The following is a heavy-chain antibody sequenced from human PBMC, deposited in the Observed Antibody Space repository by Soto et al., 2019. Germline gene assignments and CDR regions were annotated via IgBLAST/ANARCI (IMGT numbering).Heavy chain of an antibody. D-gene: IGHD2-21*01. Sequence: PGGSLRLSCEASGFSFSNSWMSWVRQAPGKGLEWVADIKQDGSEKNYVDSVKGRVTISRDNAKNSLYLEMNSLRAEDTAVYYCARHLAAGDLWGQGTLVTVSS. CDR1: GFSFSNSW. CDR3: ARHLAAGDL. V-gene: IGHV3-7*01. CDR2: IKQDGSEK. J-gene: IGHJ4*02.